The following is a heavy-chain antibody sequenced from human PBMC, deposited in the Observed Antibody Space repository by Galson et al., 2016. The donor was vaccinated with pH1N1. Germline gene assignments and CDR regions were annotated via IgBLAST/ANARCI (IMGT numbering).Heavy chain of an antibody. D-gene: IGHD4-17*01. V-gene: IGHV4-39*01. J-gene: IGHJ4*02. CDR2: VYYNGVT. CDR1: DDSISRTPFY. Sequence: SETLSLTCSVSDDSISRTPFYWVWIREAPVKGLEWIGIVYYNGVTFYNPSLESRLTISVDTSKRQFSLKLTSVTAADTSMYYCARQDRFDYDATGTFDYWGRGLLVIVSS. CDR3: ARQDRFDYDATGTFDY.